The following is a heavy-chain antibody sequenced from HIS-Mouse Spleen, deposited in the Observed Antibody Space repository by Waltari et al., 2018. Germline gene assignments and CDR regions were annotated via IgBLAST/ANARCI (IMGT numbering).Heavy chain of an antibody. Sequence: QVQLVQSGAEVKKPGASVKVSCKASGYTFTGYYMHWVRQAPGQGLEWMGVIKTIRGGTNYAKKFQGRVTMTRDTSISTAYMELSRLRSDDTAVYYCARVGLGIAFDIWGQGTMVTVSS. CDR2: IKTIRGGT. D-gene: IGHD7-27*01. J-gene: IGHJ3*02. CDR1: GYTFTGYY. CDR3: ARVGLGIAFDI. V-gene: IGHV1-2*02.